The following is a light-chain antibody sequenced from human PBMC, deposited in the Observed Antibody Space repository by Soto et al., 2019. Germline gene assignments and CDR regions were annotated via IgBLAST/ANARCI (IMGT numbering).Light chain of an antibody. CDR2: AAS. Sequence: DVELTQSPAPLSASFGDRVAITCLASQSISTSLNWYQQKPGKAPKVVIYAASNLQSGVPPRFSGSGSGTDFTLTISSLPPEDVETYFCHQSYRTPITFGQGTRLEIK. J-gene: IGKJ5*01. CDR3: HQSYRTPIT. CDR1: QSISTS. V-gene: IGKV1-39*01.